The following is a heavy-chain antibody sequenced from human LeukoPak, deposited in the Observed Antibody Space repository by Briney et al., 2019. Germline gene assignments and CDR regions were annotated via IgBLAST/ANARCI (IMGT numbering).Heavy chain of an antibody. V-gene: IGHV4-61*02. J-gene: IGHJ4*02. Sequence: TPSLTCTVSGGSISSGSYYWSWIRQPAGKGLEWIGRIYTSGSTNYNPSLKSRVTISVDTSKNQFSLKLSSVTAADTAVYYCARDAQGYYFDYWGQGTLVTVSS. CDR1: GGSISSGSYY. CDR3: ARDAQGYYFDY. CDR2: IYTSGST.